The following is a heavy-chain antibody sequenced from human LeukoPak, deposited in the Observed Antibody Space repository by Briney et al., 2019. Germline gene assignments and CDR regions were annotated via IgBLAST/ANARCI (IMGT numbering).Heavy chain of an antibody. CDR3: ARRVYGTSQYY. Sequence: PSETLSLTCTVSGGSISNSNSFWAWIRQPPGKGLEWIGTIYYSGITHYGPSLKSRVTISVDTSKNQFSLKLSSVTATDTALYYCARRVYGTSQYYWGQGTLVTVSS. D-gene: IGHD5/OR15-5a*01. CDR2: IYYSGIT. J-gene: IGHJ4*02. V-gene: IGHV4-39*01. CDR1: GGSISNSNSF.